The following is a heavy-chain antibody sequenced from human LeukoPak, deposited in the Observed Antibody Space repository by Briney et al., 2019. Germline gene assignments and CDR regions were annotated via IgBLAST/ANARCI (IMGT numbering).Heavy chain of an antibody. Sequence: GESLKISCKGSGYNFITYWIGWVRQMPGKGLEWMGIIYPSNSGTRYSPSFQGQVTFSADKSISTAYLQWSSLKASDTAMYYCARHRVDSSSPRGMDVWGQGTTVTVSS. CDR3: ARHRVDSSSPRGMDV. V-gene: IGHV5-51*01. CDR2: IYPSNSGT. CDR1: GYNFITYW. D-gene: IGHD6-13*01. J-gene: IGHJ6*02.